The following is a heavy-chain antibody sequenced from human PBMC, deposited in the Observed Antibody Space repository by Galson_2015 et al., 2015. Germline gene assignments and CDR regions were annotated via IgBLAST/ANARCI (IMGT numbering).Heavy chain of an antibody. D-gene: IGHD3-16*01. J-gene: IGHJ4*02. CDR1: GGSVSSGSYY. V-gene: IGHV4-61*01. Sequence: SETLSLTCSVSGGSVSSGSYYWNWLRQPPGKGLEWIGDIYSGGNANYNPSLKSRATISVDTSMNQFALKLNSVTAADTAVYYCASSLDYYHSRDYWGQGALVTVSS. CDR3: ASSLDYYHSRDY. CDR2: IYSGGNA.